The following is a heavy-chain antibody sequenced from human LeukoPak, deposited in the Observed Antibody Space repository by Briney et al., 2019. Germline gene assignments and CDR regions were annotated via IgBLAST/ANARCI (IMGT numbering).Heavy chain of an antibody. CDR1: GFTFSSYS. V-gene: IGHV3-48*04. D-gene: IGHD3-10*01. J-gene: IGHJ4*02. Sequence: SGGSLRLSCAASGFTFSSYSMNWVRQAPGKGLEWVSYISSSSSTIYYADSVKGRFTISRDNAKNSLYLQMNSLRAEDTAVYYCARDLGTMVRGVIQPYFDYWGQGTLVTVSS. CDR2: ISSSSSTI. CDR3: ARDLGTMVRGVIQPYFDY.